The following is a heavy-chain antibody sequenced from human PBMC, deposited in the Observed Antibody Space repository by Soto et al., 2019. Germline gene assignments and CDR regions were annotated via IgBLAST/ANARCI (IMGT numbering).Heavy chain of an antibody. Sequence: PGGSLRLSCAASGFTFSSYSMNWVRQAPGKGLEWVSSISSSSSYIYYADSVKGRFIISRDNAKNSLYLQMNSLRAEDTAVYYCARPPYYDFWSGYQPDAFDIWGQGTMVTVSS. CDR1: GFTFSSYS. D-gene: IGHD3-3*01. J-gene: IGHJ3*02. CDR3: ARPPYYDFWSGYQPDAFDI. V-gene: IGHV3-21*01. CDR2: ISSSSSYI.